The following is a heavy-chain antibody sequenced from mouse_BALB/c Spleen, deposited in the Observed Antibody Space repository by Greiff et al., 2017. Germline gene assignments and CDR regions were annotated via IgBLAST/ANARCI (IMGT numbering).Heavy chain of an antibody. Sequence: QVQLKESGPGLVAPSQSLSITCTVSGFSLTSYGVHWVRQPPGKGLEWLGVIWAGGSTNYNSALMSRLSISKDNSKSQVFLKMNSLQTDDTAMYYCARAPFNYGSSYGYAMDYWGQGTSVTVSS. CDR2: IWAGGST. V-gene: IGHV2-9*02. CDR1: GFSLTSYG. J-gene: IGHJ4*01. CDR3: ARAPFNYGSSYGYAMDY. D-gene: IGHD1-1*01.